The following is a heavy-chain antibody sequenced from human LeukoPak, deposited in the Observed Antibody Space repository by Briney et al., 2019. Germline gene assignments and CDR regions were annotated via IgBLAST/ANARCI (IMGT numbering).Heavy chain of an antibody. CDR3: AKLHRIVVVPAAADY. CDR2: IHYDGARS. V-gene: IGHV3-30*02. Sequence: GGSLRLSCAASGFTFSGYGMHRVRQAPGKGLEWVAFIHYDGARSYYADSVKGRFTISRDNSRNTLYLQMNSLRPEDTAVYYCAKLHRIVVVPAAADYWGQGTLVTVSS. CDR1: GFTFSGYG. D-gene: IGHD2-2*01. J-gene: IGHJ4*02.